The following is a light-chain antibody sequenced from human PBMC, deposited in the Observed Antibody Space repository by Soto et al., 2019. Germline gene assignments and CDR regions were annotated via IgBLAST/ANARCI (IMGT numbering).Light chain of an antibody. CDR1: QSISNW. J-gene: IGKJ4*01. Sequence: DIQMTQSPSTLSASVGDRVTITCRASQSISNWLAWYQQKPGKAPKLLIYKASNLESGVPSRFSGSGSGTEFTLTISTLQPDDFATYYCQQYDGFLLTFGGGTKVEI. CDR2: KAS. CDR3: QQYDGFLLT. V-gene: IGKV1-5*03.